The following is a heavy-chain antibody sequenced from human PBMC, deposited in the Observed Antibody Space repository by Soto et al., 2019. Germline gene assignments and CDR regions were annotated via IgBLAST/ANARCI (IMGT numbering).Heavy chain of an antibody. CDR3: AGEGSGYNF. V-gene: IGHV1-69*13. CDR2: IVPVFGRP. CDR1: GGSFSNFG. J-gene: IGHJ4*02. D-gene: IGHD5-12*01. Sequence: SVKVSCKASGGSFSNFGISWVRQAPGQGLEWMGGIVPVFGRPNYAQRFRGRLTITADESTSPGYMELISLRSDDTAVYYCAGEGSGYNFWGQGTQVNVSS.